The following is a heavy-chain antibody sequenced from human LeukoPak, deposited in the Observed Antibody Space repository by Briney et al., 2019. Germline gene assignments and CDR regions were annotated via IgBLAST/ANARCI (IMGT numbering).Heavy chain of an antibody. Sequence: SETLSLTCTVSGDSISSGGYYWTWIRQYPGKGLEWIGNIYYSGSTSYNPSLKSRVSISVDTPNNQFSLKVRSVTAADTAVYYCAREPPAHCFDPWGQGTLVTVSS. J-gene: IGHJ5*02. CDR2: IYYSGST. CDR1: GDSISSGGYY. CDR3: AREPPAHCFDP. V-gene: IGHV4-31*03.